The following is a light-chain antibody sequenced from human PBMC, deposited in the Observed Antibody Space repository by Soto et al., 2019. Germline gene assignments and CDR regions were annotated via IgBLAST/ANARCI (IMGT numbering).Light chain of an antibody. Sequence: ETVMTQSPATLSVSPGERATLSCRARQSVSSNLAWYQQKHGQAPRLLIYGASTRATGIPARFSGSGSGTEFTLTINSLQSEDFAVYYCQQYTNWPRTFGQGTKVDIK. V-gene: IGKV3-15*01. CDR3: QQYTNWPRT. J-gene: IGKJ1*01. CDR1: QSVSSN. CDR2: GAS.